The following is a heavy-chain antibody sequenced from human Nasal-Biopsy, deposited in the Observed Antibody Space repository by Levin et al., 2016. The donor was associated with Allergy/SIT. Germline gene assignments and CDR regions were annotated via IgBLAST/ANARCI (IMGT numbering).Heavy chain of an antibody. CDR2: IDWDDDK. CDR1: GFSLATTGMC. Sequence: SGPTLVKPTQTLTLTCTFSGFSLATTGMCVTWVRQPPGKALEWLALIDWDDDKYYTTSLKTRLTISMDTSKNQVVLTMTNMDPVDTATYFCARKQTTIQSFDQWGPGTLVTVSS. CDR3: ARKQTTIQSFDQ. D-gene: IGHD2-21*02. V-gene: IGHV2-70*20. J-gene: IGHJ4*02.